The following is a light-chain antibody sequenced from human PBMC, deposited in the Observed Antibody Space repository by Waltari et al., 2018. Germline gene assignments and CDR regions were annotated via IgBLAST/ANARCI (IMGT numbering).Light chain of an antibody. CDR1: QNIANY. CDR3: QQSYSTPRT. Sequence: DIQMTQSPSSLSASVGDRVTITCRASQNIANYLNWYQQKPGTAPELLIYAASNLHGVVPSRFTGSGSGTDFTLTISSVQPEDLATYYCQQSYSTPRTFGQGTKLDI. CDR2: AAS. J-gene: IGKJ2*01. V-gene: IGKV1-39*01.